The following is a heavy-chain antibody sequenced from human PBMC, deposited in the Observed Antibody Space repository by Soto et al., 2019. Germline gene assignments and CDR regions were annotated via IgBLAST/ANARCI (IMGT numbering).Heavy chain of an antibody. CDR3: ATGDGTFDY. CDR2: IWGDASKT. J-gene: IGHJ4*02. V-gene: IGHV3-33*01. CDR1: GFTFDHHG. D-gene: IGHD7-27*01. Sequence: QVQLVESGGGVVQPGTSLRLSCVASGFTFDHHGMHWVRQAPGKGLEWVASIWGDASKTYYADAAKGRFTNSRDNSKNPAYLELNSVRAEDTDVYYCATGDGTFDYWGQGALVTVSS.